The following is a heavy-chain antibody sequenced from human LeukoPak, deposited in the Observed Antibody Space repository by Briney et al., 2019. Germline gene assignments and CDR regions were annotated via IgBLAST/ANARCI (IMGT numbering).Heavy chain of an antibody. CDR1: GGSISSYY. Sequence: SETLSLTCTVSGGSISSYYGSWIRQPPGKGLEWIGYIYYSGSTNYNPSLKSRVTISVDTSKNQFSLKLSSVTAADTAVYYCAGRITMVRGVTNFDYWGQGTLGTVSS. D-gene: IGHD3-10*01. V-gene: IGHV4-59*01. CDR2: IYYSGST. J-gene: IGHJ4*02. CDR3: AGRITMVRGVTNFDY.